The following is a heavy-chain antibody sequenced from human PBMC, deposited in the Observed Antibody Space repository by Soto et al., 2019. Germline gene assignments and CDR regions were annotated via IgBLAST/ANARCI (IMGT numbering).Heavy chain of an antibody. D-gene: IGHD3-16*01. J-gene: IGHJ4*02. CDR3: ARADPDASVGF. V-gene: IGHV4-59*11. CDR2: ISYSGSS. Sequence: SETLSLTCTVSGGSMSSHYWTWLRQPPGKGLEWIGYISYSGSSYYNPSLKSRVTISADTSRNQFSLRLTSAIAADTAVYFCARADPDASVGFWGQGTLVTVSS. CDR1: GGSMSSHY.